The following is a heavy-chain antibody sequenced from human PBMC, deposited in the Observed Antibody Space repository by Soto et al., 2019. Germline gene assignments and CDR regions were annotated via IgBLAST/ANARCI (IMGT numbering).Heavy chain of an antibody. CDR1: GFTFNIYG. CDR2: ISYDGSNQ. Sequence: GSLRLSCAASGFTFNIYGMHWVRQAPDKGLEWVALISYDGSNQYYADSVKGRFTISRDNSKNKLFLQMNSLRADDTAVYYCAKDQASGQGSFDSWGQGTLVTVYS. CDR3: AKDQASGQGSFDS. V-gene: IGHV3-30*18. J-gene: IGHJ4*02.